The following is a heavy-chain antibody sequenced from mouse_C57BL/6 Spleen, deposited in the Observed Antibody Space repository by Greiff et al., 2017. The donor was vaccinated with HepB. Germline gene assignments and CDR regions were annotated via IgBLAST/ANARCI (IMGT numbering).Heavy chain of an antibody. CDR3: SRGDYYGSGSYWYFDV. V-gene: IGHV1-64*01. Sequence: VQLQQPGAELVKPGASVKLSCKASGYTFTSYWMHWVKQRPGQVLEWIGMIHPNSGSTNYNEKFKSKATLTVDKSSSTAYMQLSSLTSEDSAVYYCSRGDYYGSGSYWYFDVWGTGTTVTVSS. CDR1: GYTFTSYW. J-gene: IGHJ1*03. CDR2: IHPNSGST. D-gene: IGHD1-1*01.